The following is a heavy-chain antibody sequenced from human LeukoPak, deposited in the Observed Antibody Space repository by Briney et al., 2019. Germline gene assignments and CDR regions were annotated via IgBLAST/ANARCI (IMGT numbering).Heavy chain of an antibody. D-gene: IGHD3-3*01. J-gene: IGHJ6*03. Sequence: NPSETLSLTCTVSGGSISSGSYYWGWIRQPPGKGLEWIGSIYYSGSTYYNPSLKSRVTISVDTSKNQFSLKLSSVTAADTAVYYCARIGADLSITIFGVVIMTGCYMDVWGKGTTVTVSS. CDR1: GGSISSGSYY. V-gene: IGHV4-39*07. CDR3: ARIGADLSITIFGVVIMTGCYMDV. CDR2: IYYSGST.